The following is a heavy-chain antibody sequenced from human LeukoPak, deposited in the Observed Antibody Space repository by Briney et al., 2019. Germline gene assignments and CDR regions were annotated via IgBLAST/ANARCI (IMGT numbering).Heavy chain of an antibody. D-gene: IGHD1-20*01. V-gene: IGHV4-38-2*02. CDR2: IYHDGRI. J-gene: IGHJ4*02. CDR3: ARDTSPGITGTY. CDR1: GYSITNGYY. Sequence: SETLSLTCTVSGYSITNGYYWGWIRQPPGKGLEWVGSIYHDGRIDYNPSLKSRVTISRDTSNDQFSLKLSSVTAADTAMYYCARDTSPGITGTYWGQGTLVTVSS.